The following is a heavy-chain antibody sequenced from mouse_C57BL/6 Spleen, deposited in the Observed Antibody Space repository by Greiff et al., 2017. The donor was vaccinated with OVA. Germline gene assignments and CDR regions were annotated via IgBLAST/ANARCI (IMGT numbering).Heavy chain of an antibody. CDR3: AITGGCVYFAF. CDR1: GYTFTSYW. CDR2: IYPSDSET. V-gene: IGHV1-61*01. Sequence: VQLQESGAELVRPGSSVKLSCKASGYTFTSYWMDWVKQRPGKGLEWIGNIYPSDSETHYNQKFKDKATLTVDKSSSTDYMQLSRLTSVYSAVYFCAITGGCVYFAFWGQGTTLTVSS. D-gene: IGHD3-1*01. J-gene: IGHJ2*01.